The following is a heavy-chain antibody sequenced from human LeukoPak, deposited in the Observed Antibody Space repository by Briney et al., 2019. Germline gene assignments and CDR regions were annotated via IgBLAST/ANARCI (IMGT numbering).Heavy chain of an antibody. J-gene: IGHJ4*02. V-gene: IGHV3-30*09. CDR2: ISYDGSNK. CDR3: VAVTKA. Sequence: GGSLRLSCAASGFTFSSYDMHWVRQAPGKGLEWVAVISYDGSNKYYADSVKGRFAISRDNSKNTVYLQMNSLRVEDTAVYYCVAVTKAWGQGTLVTVSS. CDR1: GFTFSSYD. D-gene: IGHD4-17*01.